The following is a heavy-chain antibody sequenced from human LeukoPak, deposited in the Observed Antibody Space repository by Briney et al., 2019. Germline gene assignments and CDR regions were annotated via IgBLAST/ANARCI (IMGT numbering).Heavy chain of an antibody. Sequence: GGSLRLSCAASGSTFSSYAMHWVRQAPGKGLEWVAVISYDGSNKYYADSVKGRFTISRDNSKNTLYLQMNSLRAEDTAVYYCARDVVRGVIITGSYYMDVWGKGTTVTVSS. CDR1: GSTFSSYA. J-gene: IGHJ6*03. CDR3: ARDVVRGVIITGSYYMDV. CDR2: ISYDGSNK. V-gene: IGHV3-30*04. D-gene: IGHD3-10*01.